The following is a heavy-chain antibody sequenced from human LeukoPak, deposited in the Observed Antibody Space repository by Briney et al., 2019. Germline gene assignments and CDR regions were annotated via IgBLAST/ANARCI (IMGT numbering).Heavy chain of an antibody. CDR2: IYSGGTT. Sequence: GGSLRLSCAASGFISSTYSMNWVRQAPGKGLEWVSIIYSGGTTYPADSVRGRFTISRDNSKNTLYLQMNSLRAEDTAVYYCARAGGSYDAFDYRGQGTLVTVSS. CDR3: ARAGGSYDAFDY. J-gene: IGHJ4*02. D-gene: IGHD1-26*01. CDR1: GFISSTYS. V-gene: IGHV3-66*01.